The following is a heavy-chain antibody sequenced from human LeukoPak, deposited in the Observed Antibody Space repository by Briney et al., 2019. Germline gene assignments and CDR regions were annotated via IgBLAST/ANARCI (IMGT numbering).Heavy chain of an antibody. Sequence: SGGSLRLSCAASGFTFSSSNMNWVRQAPGKGLEWVSSISSSSSYIYYADSVKGRFTISRDNAKNSLYLQMNSLRAEDTAVYYCARDGYSSGWYGKRNIDYWGQGTLVTVSS. V-gene: IGHV3-21*01. CDR1: GFTFSSSN. CDR3: ARDGYSSGWYGKRNIDY. CDR2: ISSSSSYI. D-gene: IGHD6-19*01. J-gene: IGHJ4*02.